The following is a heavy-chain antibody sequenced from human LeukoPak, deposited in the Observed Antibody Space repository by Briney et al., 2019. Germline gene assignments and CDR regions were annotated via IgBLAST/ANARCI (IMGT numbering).Heavy chain of an antibody. CDR3: ARDQIEYTYGTGFDY. J-gene: IGHJ4*02. CDR1: GFTFSSYW. Sequence: GGSLRLSCAASGFTFSSYWMHWVRQAPGKGLVWVSRINSDGISTSYADSVKGRFTISRDNAKNTLYLQMNSLRAEDTAVYYCARDQIEYTYGTGFDYWGQGTLVTVSS. D-gene: IGHD3-10*01. CDR2: INSDGIST. V-gene: IGHV3-74*01.